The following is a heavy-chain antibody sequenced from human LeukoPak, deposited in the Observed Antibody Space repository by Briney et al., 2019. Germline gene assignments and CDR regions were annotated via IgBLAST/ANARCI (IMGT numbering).Heavy chain of an antibody. CDR1: GFPLSRHG. J-gene: IGHJ2*01. CDR2: ISSNGIDT. CDR3: VKWTNYYFAL. Sequence: PGGSLRLSCAVSGFPLSRHGMHWVRQAPGKGLEDVPAISSNGIDTFYANSVKGRFTVSRDDSKNTVYLQMGSLRAEDMAVYYCVKWTNYYFALWGRGALVTVSS. D-gene: IGHD2-8*01. V-gene: IGHV3-64*01.